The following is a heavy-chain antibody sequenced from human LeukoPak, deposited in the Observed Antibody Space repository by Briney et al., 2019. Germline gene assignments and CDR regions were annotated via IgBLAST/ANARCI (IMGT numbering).Heavy chain of an antibody. CDR1: GYTFTSYG. Sequence: ASVKVSCKASGYTFTSYGISWVRQAPGHGLEWMGWVSAYNGATNYAQKFQGRVTMTTDTSTSTAYMELRILRSDDTAVYYCARDRRSGPSYFDHWGQGTLVTVSS. CDR3: ARDRRSGPSYFDH. D-gene: IGHD6-25*01. V-gene: IGHV1-18*01. J-gene: IGHJ4*02. CDR2: VSAYNGAT.